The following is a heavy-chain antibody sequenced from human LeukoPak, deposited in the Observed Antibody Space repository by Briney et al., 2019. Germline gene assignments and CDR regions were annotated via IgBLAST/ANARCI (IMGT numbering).Heavy chain of an antibody. CDR2: IRSKAYGGTT. D-gene: IGHD3-16*01. CDR1: GFTFSSYS. CDR3: TRDWGLGGYWFDP. V-gene: IGHV3-49*04. Sequence: GGSLRLSCAASGFTFSSYSMNWVRQAPGEGLEWVGFIRSKAYGGTTEYAASVKGRFTISRDDSKSIAYLQMNSLKTEDTAVYYCTRDWGLGGYWFDPWGQGTLVTVSS. J-gene: IGHJ5*02.